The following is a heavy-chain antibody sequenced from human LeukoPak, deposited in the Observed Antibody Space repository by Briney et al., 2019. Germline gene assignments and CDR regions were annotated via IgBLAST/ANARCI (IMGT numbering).Heavy chain of an antibody. CDR2: IREDGSEK. V-gene: IGHV3-7*01. CDR1: GFTFSNYW. D-gene: IGHD1-1*01. CDR3: ASRAWMDY. J-gene: IGHJ4*02. Sequence: GGSLRLSCAASGFTFSNYWMSWVRQAPGKGLEWVANIREDGSEKYYVDSVKGQFTISRDNAKNSLFLQMNSLRAEDTAVYYCASRAWMDYWGQGTLVTVSS.